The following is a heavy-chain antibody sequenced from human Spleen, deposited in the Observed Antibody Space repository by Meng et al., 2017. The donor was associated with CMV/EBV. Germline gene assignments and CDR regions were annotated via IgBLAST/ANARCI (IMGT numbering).Heavy chain of an antibody. J-gene: IGHJ4*02. Sequence: GESLKISCAASGFIFSTYAMNWVRQAPGKGLEWVSASGSDGRTYYADSVKGRFTISRDNSKKTLYLQMNSLRVEDTAVYYCAKDGVAGSSPPGWGQGTLVTVSS. CDR1: GFIFSTYA. D-gene: IGHD6-6*01. CDR3: AKDGVAGSSPPG. CDR2: SGSDGRT. V-gene: IGHV3-23*01.